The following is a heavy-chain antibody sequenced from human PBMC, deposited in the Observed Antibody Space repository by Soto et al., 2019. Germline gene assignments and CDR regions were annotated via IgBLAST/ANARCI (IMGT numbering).Heavy chain of an antibody. J-gene: IGHJ4*02. Sequence: EVQLVESGGGLIQPGGSLRLSCVVSGFTVSNTNYMSWFRQAPGKGLEWVAVIYTGGTTYNADSVKGRFTISRDNSKNTLYLQMNSLRAEDTAVYYCHGYGYWGQGTLVTVSS. D-gene: IGHD5-12*01. CDR3: HGYGY. V-gene: IGHV3-53*01. CDR2: IYTGGTT. CDR1: GFTVSNTNY.